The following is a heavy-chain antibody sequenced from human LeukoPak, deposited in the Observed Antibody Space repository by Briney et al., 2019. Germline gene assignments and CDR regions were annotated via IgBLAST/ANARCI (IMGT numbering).Heavy chain of an antibody. CDR3: ARGTLMWFGAKMEYYFDS. D-gene: IGHD3-10*01. V-gene: IGHV4-59*01. CDR2: SSYTGNT. Sequence: PSETLSLTCTVSGAYFTNYYWSFIRQPPGKGLEWIGFSSYTGNTNYNPSLKSRVTISLDMSKNQFSLSLKSVTAADTAMYYCARGTLMWFGAKMEYYFDSWGQGTPLTVSS. CDR1: GAYFTNYY. J-gene: IGHJ4*02.